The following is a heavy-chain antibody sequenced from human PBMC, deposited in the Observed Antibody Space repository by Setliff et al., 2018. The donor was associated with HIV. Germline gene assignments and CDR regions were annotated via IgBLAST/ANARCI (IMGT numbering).Heavy chain of an antibody. Sequence: LRLSCRASGFTFSGYWIHWVRQAPGKGLEWVSRINNDGSITSYADSVKGRFTISRDNAKNTLYLQMNSLRAEDTAVYYCARNTDVDSVYRPFHIWGQGTMVTVSS. J-gene: IGHJ3*02. CDR3: ARNTDVDSVYRPFHI. D-gene: IGHD1-26*01. V-gene: IGHV3-74*01. CDR2: INNDGSIT. CDR1: GFTFSGYW.